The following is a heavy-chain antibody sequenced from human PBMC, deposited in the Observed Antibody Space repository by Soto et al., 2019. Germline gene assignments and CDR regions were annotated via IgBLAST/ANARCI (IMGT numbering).Heavy chain of an antibody. V-gene: IGHV4-31*03. CDR1: GGSISSGGYY. D-gene: IGHD1-26*01. J-gene: IGHJ4*02. CDR3: ARERTPRSGFDY. CDR2: IYYSGST. Sequence: PSETLSLTCTVSGGSISSGGYYWSWIRQHPGKALEWIGYIYYSGSTYYNPSLKSRVTISVDTSKNHVSLTLSSATAADTAVYYCARERTPRSGFDYWGQGTQVTVSS.